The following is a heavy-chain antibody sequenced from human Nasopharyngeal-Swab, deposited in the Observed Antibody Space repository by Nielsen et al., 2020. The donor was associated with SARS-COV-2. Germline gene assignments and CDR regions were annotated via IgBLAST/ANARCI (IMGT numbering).Heavy chain of an antibody. D-gene: IGHD6-19*01. CDR2: IYYSGST. J-gene: IGHJ6*02. Sequence: WIRPRPGKGLEWIGYIYYSGSTNYNPSLKSRVTISVDTSKNQFSLKLSSVTAADTAVYDCARDLRLKWVAGTWLYGMDVWGQGTTVTVSS. CDR3: ARDLRLKWVAGTWLYGMDV. V-gene: IGHV4-59*01.